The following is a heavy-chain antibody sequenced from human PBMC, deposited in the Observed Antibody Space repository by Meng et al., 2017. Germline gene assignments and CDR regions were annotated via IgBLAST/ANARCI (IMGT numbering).Heavy chain of an antibody. CDR1: GFTFSNYW. Sequence: GESLKISCAASGFTFSNYWMGWVRQAPGKGLEWVANINQDGSAKYYVDSVKGRFTISRDSAKNSLYLQMNSLRAEDTALYYCARDHYNLLDPWGQGTLVTVSS. CDR3: ARDHYNLLDP. J-gene: IGHJ5*02. CDR2: INQDGSAK. V-gene: IGHV3-7*01.